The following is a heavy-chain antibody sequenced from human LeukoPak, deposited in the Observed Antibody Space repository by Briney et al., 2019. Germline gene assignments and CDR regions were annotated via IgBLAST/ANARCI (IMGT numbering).Heavy chain of an antibody. CDR3: TRGHWGLQS. J-gene: IGHJ5*02. V-gene: IGHV4-59*02. D-gene: IGHD7-27*01. CDR2: IHHSGNS. CDR1: GASVTDYY. Sequence: SETLSLTCTVSGASVTDYYWSWMRQSPGKGLEWISYIHHSGNSDYTPSLRSRVTTSLDTSKNQFSLNLISVTAADTAVYYCTRGHWGLQSWSQGTLVTVSS.